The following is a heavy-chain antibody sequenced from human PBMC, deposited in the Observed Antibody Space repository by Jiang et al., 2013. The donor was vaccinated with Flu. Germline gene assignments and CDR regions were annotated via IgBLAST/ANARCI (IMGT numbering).Heavy chain of an antibody. J-gene: IGHJ3*02. Sequence: GLVKPSETLSLICTVSGFSFSSGYYWGWIRQPPGQPLEWIGSIFHSGSTDYNPSLKSRVTISGDTSKNQFSLKLTSVSAADTAVYYCARSSGSGLKVDAFDIWGQGTAVTVSS. V-gene: IGHV4-38-2*02. CDR1: GFSFSSGYY. CDR3: ARSSGSGLKVDAFDI. D-gene: IGHD6-25*01. CDR2: IFHSGST.